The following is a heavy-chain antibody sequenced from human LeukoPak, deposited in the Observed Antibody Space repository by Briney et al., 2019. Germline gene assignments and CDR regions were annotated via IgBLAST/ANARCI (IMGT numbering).Heavy chain of an antibody. CDR2: IIPIFGTS. Sequence: SVKVSCKASGGTFGSYAISWVRQAPGQGLEWLGGIIPIFGTSNYAQRFQGRVTITADESTSTAYMELSSLRSEDTAVYYCARMAYCGGDCYSIRGPHNPYYFDYWGQGTLVTVSS. J-gene: IGHJ4*02. CDR3: ARMAYCGGDCYSIRGPHNPYYFDY. D-gene: IGHD2-21*02. CDR1: GGTFGSYA. V-gene: IGHV1-69*01.